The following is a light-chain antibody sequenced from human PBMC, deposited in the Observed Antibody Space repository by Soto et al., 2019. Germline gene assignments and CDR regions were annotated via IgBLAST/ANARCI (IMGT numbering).Light chain of an antibody. J-gene: IGKJ1*01. CDR3: QQHEAYPRT. CDR1: QNINVW. CDR2: QAS. V-gene: IGKV1-5*03. Sequence: DIQMTQSPSTLSASIGDRVTITCRASQNINVWLAWYQQKPGKAPKFLIYQASTLQSGVPSRFSGSGSGTESTLTISSLQPDDFATYYCQQHEAYPRTFGQGTKVEIK.